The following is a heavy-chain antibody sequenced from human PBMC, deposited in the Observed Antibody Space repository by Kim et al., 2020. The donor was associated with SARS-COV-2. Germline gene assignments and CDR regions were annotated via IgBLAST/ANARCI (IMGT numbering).Heavy chain of an antibody. CDR3: ARERRVEYQLVYFDY. D-gene: IGHD2-2*01. J-gene: IGHJ4*02. V-gene: IGHV4-4*07. Sequence: PPLKGRVTMSVDTSKNQFSLKLSSVTAADTAVYYCARERRVEYQLVYFDYWGQGTLVTVSS.